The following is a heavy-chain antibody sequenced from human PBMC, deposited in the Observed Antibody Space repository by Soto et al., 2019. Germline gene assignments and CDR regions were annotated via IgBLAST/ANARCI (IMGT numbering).Heavy chain of an antibody. Sequence: QVQLVQSGAEVKKPGASVKVSCKASGYTFTSYARHWVRQAPGQRLEWMGWINAGNGNTKYSQKFQGRVTITRDTSASTAYMELSSLRSEDTAVYYCARGGSPVGFDIWGQGTMVTVSS. J-gene: IGHJ3*02. CDR3: ARGGSPVGFDI. CDR1: GYTFTSYA. D-gene: IGHD2-15*01. V-gene: IGHV1-3*01. CDR2: INAGNGNT.